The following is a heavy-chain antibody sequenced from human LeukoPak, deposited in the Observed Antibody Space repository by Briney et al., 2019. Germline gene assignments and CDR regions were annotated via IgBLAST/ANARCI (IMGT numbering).Heavy chain of an antibody. CDR3: ARDLFSSYGVVD. V-gene: IGHV1-2*04. Sequence: ASVKVSCKASGYTFTGYYMHWVRQAPGQGFEWMGWINPNSGGTNYAQKFQGWVTMTRDTSISTAYMELSRLRSDDTAVYYCARDLFSSYGVVDWGQGTLVTVSS. J-gene: IGHJ4*02. CDR1: GYTFTGYY. CDR2: INPNSGGT. D-gene: IGHD2-15*01.